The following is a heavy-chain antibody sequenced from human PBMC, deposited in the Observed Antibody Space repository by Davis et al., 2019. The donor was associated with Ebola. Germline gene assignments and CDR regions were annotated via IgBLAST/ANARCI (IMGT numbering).Heavy chain of an antibody. V-gene: IGHV1-69*13. D-gene: IGHD6-13*01. Sequence: AASVKVSCKASGGTFSSYAISWVRQAPGQGLEWMGGIIPIFGTANYAQKFQGRVTITADESMSTAYMELSSLRSEDTAVYYCARGGQQLGYYYYGMDVWGQGTTVTVSS. CDR3: ARGGQQLGYYYYGMDV. J-gene: IGHJ6*02. CDR2: IIPIFGTA. CDR1: GGTFSSYA.